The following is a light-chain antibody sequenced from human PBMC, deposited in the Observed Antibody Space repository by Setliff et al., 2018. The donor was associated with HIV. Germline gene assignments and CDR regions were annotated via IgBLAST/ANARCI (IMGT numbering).Light chain of an antibody. J-gene: IGLJ1*01. CDR1: SSNIGAGHD. Sequence: QSALPQPPSVSGAPGQRVTISCTGSSSNIGAGHDVHWYQQFPGTAPKLLIKGNSHRPSGVPDRFSDSKSGTTASLTISGLQSEDEGDYFCCSYAGTYTSLYVFGAGTKVTVL. V-gene: IGLV1-40*01. CDR3: CSYAGTYTSLYV. CDR2: GNS.